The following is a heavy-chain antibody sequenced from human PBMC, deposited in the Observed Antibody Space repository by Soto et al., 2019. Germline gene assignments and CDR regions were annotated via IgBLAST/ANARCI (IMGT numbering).Heavy chain of an antibody. J-gene: IGHJ6*02. CDR1: GGTFSSYA. V-gene: IGHV1-69*13. CDR2: IIPIFGTA. CDR3: ARGTTPYYYHYGMDV. Sequence: SVQVSCKASGGTFSSYAISWVRQAPGQGLEWMGGIIPIFGTANYAQKFQGRVTITADESTSTAYMELSSLRSEDTAVYYCARGTTPYYYHYGMDVWGQGTRVTVSS. D-gene: IGHD4-17*01.